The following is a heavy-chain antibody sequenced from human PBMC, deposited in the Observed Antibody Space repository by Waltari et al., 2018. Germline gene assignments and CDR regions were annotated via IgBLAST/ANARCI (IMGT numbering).Heavy chain of an antibody. V-gene: IGHV4-38-2*01. CDR1: GYSISSGYS. CDR3: ARHPEQLVGYWYFDL. Sequence: QVQLQESGPGLVKPSETLSLTCDVSGYSISSGYSWGWIRPPPGKGLEWIGSIYHSGSTYQNPSLKSRLTISLDTSKNQFSLKLSSVTAADTAVFYCARHPEQLVGYWYFDLWGRGTLVTVSS. CDR2: IYHSGST. D-gene: IGHD6-6*01. J-gene: IGHJ2*01.